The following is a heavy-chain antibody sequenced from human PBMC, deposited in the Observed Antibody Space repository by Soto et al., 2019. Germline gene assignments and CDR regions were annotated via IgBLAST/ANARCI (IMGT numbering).Heavy chain of an antibody. J-gene: IGHJ6*02. CDR3: ARYSSNWFQTEGMDV. D-gene: IGHD6-13*01. Sequence: ESMSITCTVSGESISSYYGNWIRQPSGKGLEWIGRIDASGNSNYNPSLKSRVTMSVDTSKKQFSLKVTSVTAADTAVYYCARYSSNWFQTEGMDVWGQGTTVTVSS. CDR1: GESISSYY. V-gene: IGHV4-4*07. CDR2: IDASGNS.